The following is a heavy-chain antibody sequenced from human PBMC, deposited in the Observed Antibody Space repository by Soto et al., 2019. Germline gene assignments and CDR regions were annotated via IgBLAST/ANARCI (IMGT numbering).Heavy chain of an antibody. J-gene: IGHJ2*01. CDR3: ARTIVAAGGRRYFDL. CDR2: INSSSSYT. CDR1: GFTFSDYY. Sequence: QVQLVESGGGLVKPGGSLRLSCAASGFTFSDYYMSWIRQAPGKGLEWVSYINSSSSYTNYADSVKGRFTISRDNAKNSLYLQINSLRAEDMAVYYCARTIVAAGGRRYFDLWGRGTLVTVSS. D-gene: IGHD6-13*01. V-gene: IGHV3-11*05.